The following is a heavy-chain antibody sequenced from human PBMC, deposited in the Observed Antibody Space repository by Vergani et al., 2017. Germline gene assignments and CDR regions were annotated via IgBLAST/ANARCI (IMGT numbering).Heavy chain of an antibody. D-gene: IGHD3-22*01. CDR1: GFTFSSYA. V-gene: IGHV3-30-3*01. CDR2: ISYDGSNK. J-gene: IGHJ4*02. CDR3: ARDDSSGYYYLDY. Sequence: QVQLVESGGGVVQPGRSLRLSCAASGFTFSSYAMHWVRQAPGKGLEWVAVISYDGSNKYYADSVNGRFTISRDNSKNTLYLQMNSLRAEDTAVYYCARDDSSGYYYLDYWGQGTLVTVSS.